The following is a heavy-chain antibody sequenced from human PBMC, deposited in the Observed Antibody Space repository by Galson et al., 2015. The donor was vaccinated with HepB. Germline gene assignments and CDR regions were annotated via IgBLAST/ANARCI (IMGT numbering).Heavy chain of an antibody. D-gene: IGHD3-9*01. V-gene: IGHV3-23*01. CDR3: AKDEFPALKLRYFDWLDS. CDR2: ISGSGDNT. CDR1: GFTFSSYA. Sequence: SLRLSCAASGFTFSSYAITWVRQAPGKGLEWVSNISGSGDNTKYADSVKGRFILSRDNSKNTVSLQMNSLRAEDTAVYYCAKDEFPALKLRYFDWLDSWGQGTLVTVS. J-gene: IGHJ5*01.